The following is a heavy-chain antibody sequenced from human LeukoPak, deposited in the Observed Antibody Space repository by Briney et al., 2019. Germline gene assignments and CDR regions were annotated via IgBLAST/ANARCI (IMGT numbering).Heavy chain of an antibody. J-gene: IGHJ4*02. CDR3: ARIPGDRPDD. CDR2: MYFGERT. Sequence: SETLSLTXTVSGASMTSYYWTWIRQTPGKGLEWVGYMYFGERTNYNPSLKSRATISIDTSKKQFSLNLKSVTAADTAVYYCARIPGDRPDDWGQGTLVTVS. CDR1: GASMTSYY. V-gene: IGHV4-59*01. D-gene: IGHD7-27*01.